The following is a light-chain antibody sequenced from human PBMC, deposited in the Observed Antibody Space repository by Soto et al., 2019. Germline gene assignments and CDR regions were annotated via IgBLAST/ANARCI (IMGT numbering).Light chain of an antibody. CDR3: CSYAGGYTHAV. CDR2: DVS. J-gene: IGLJ2*01. Sequence: QSALTQPRSVSGPPGQSVSISCSGTSSDVGTYNYVSWYQPHPGKAPKLMIYDVSTRPSGVPDRFSGSKSGNTASLTISGLQAEDEADYYCCSYAGGYTHAVFGGGTKVTVL. CDR1: SSDVGTYNY. V-gene: IGLV2-11*01.